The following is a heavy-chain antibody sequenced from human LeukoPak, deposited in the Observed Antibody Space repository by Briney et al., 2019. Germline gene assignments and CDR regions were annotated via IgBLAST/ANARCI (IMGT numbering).Heavy chain of an antibody. Sequence: GGALRLSCAASRFTFFGDVTHSVREGPGERLERVAFIRYDGSNKYYADSVKGRFTISRDNSKNTLYMQMNSLRAEDTAVYYCAKSNGYGLVDIWGQGTMVTVSS. J-gene: IGHJ3*02. V-gene: IGHV3-30*02. CDR2: IRYDGSNK. CDR1: RFTFFGDV. CDR3: AKSNGYGLVDI. D-gene: IGHD3-10*01.